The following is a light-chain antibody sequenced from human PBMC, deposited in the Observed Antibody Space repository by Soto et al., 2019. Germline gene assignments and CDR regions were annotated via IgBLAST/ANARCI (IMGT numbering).Light chain of an antibody. J-gene: IGKJ1*01. CDR3: QQSYSTPWT. V-gene: IGKV1-5*01. CDR1: QSISSW. CDR2: DAS. Sequence: DIQTTQSPSTLSASVGDRVTITCRASQSISSWLAWYQQKPGKAPKLLIYDASSLESGVPSRFSGSGSGTEFTLTISSLQPEDFATYYCQQSYSTPWTFGQGTKVDIK.